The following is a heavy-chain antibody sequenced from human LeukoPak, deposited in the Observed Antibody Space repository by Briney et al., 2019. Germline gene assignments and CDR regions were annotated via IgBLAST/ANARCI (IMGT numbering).Heavy chain of an antibody. D-gene: IGHD5-24*01. CDR3: ARAPSEMAPMVGDY. V-gene: IGHV1-69*05. CDR1: GCTFSSYA. J-gene: IGHJ4*02. CDR2: IIPNFGTA. Sequence: AAVKVSFKSSGCTFSSYAISLVRQAPGQGLEWMGGIIPNFGTANYAQKFHGRVTITTDESTSTAYMELSSLRSEDRAVYYCARAPSEMAPMVGDYWGKGTLVPVSS.